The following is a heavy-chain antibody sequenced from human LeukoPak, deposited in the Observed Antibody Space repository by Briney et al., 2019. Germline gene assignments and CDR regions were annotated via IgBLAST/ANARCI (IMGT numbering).Heavy chain of an antibody. D-gene: IGHD2-15*01. J-gene: IGHJ4*02. CDR3: ARDVGYCGGGGNCYNYDY. CDR2: IYHSGRT. Sequence: KPSETLSLTCTVSGGSISSSSYYWGWTRQPPGKGLEWIGEIYHSGRTNYNPSLNSRVTISVDKSKNQFSLRLSSVTAADTAVYYCARDVGYCGGGGNCYNYDYWGQGTLVTVSS. CDR1: GGSISSSSYY. V-gene: IGHV4-39*07.